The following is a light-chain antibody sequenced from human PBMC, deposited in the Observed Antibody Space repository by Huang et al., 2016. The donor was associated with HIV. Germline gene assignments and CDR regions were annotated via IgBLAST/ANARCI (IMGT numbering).Light chain of an antibody. CDR3: QQFNNWPPRFT. V-gene: IGKV3-15*01. Sequence: EIVMTQSPATLSVSPGERATLSCRASQNIGDNLTWYQHKPGQAPRLLIYGASTRATGIPPRFSGSGSGTEFTLTISGLESEYFAVYYCQQFNNWPPRFTFGPGTTVDVK. CDR2: GAS. CDR1: QNIGDN. J-gene: IGKJ3*01.